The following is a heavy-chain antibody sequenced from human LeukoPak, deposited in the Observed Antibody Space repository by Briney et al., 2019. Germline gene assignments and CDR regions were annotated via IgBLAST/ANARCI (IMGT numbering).Heavy chain of an antibody. Sequence: SETLSLTCTVSGGSISSYYWSWIRQPPGKGLEWIGYIYYSGSTNYNPSLKSRVTISVDTSKNQFSLKLSSVTAADTAVYYCARLATPLFDYWGQGTLVTVSS. J-gene: IGHJ4*02. CDR1: GGSISSYY. CDR3: ARLATPLFDY. D-gene: IGHD5-24*01. CDR2: IYYSGST. V-gene: IGHV4-59*01.